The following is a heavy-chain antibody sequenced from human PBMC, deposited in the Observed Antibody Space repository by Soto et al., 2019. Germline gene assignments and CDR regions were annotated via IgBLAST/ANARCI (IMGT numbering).Heavy chain of an antibody. J-gene: IGHJ4*02. CDR2: INAGNGNT. CDR3: VRDGYNPFDD. CDR1: GETFASYA. V-gene: IGHV1-3*01. D-gene: IGHD5-12*01. Sequence: ASVEVSCKACGETFASYARQWVRQAPGQRLEWMGWINAGNGNTKYSQKFQGRVTITRDTSASTAYMELSSLRSEDTAAYYCVRDGYNPFDDWGQGTLVTVSS.